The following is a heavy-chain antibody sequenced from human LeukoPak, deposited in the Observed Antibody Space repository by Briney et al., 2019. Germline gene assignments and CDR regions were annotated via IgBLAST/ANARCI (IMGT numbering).Heavy chain of an antibody. CDR2: IKQDGSEK. J-gene: IGHJ3*02. Sequence: GGSLRLSCAASGFTFSSYWMDWLRQAPGKGLEWVANIKQDGSEKYYVNTVKGRFTISRDNAQNSLYLQMNSLRGEDTAVYYCARVRGGYCSGTSCYNAFDIWGQGTMVTVSS. CDR1: GFTFSSYW. CDR3: ARVRGGYCSGTSCYNAFDI. D-gene: IGHD2-2*02. V-gene: IGHV3-7*01.